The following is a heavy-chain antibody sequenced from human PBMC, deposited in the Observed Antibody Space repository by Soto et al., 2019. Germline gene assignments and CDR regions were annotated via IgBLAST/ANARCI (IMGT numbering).Heavy chain of an antibody. D-gene: IGHD2-15*01. Sequence: SVKVSCQTSGYTFINYDINWVRQAPGKGLEWMGLMNPKSGKTGYAQKFQGRVSMTRDTSTSTAYMELNSLRSEDTATYYCSRTPGDYWGQGTLVTVSS. J-gene: IGHJ4*02. V-gene: IGHV1-8*01. CDR2: MNPKSGKT. CDR1: GYTFINYD. CDR3: SRTPGDY.